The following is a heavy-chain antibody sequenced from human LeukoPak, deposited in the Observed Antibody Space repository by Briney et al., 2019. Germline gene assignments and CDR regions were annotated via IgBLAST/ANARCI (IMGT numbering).Heavy chain of an antibody. Sequence: PGGSLRLSCAASGFTFSSYAMHWVRQAPGKGLEWVAVISYDGSNKYYAGSVKGRFTISRDNSKNTLYLQMNSLRAEDTAVYYCARESRYNYYYYGMDVWGQGTTVTVSS. CDR1: GFTFSSYA. J-gene: IGHJ6*02. CDR3: ARESRYNYYYYGMDV. CDR2: ISYDGSNK. D-gene: IGHD5-12*01. V-gene: IGHV3-30-3*01.